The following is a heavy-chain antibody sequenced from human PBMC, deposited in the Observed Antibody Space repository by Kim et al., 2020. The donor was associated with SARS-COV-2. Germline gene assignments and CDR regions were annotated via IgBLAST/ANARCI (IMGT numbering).Heavy chain of an antibody. J-gene: IGHJ1*01. V-gene: IGHV3-33*01. CDR3: ARDILYDSSGYYYVYSPEYFQH. Sequence: GGSLRLSCAASGFTFSSYGMHWVRQAPGKGLEWVAVIWYDGSNKDYADSVKGRFTISRDNSKNTLYLQMNSLRAEDTAVYYCARDILYDSSGYYYVYSPEYFQHWGQGTLVTVSS. CDR2: IWYDGSNK. CDR1: GFTFSSYG. D-gene: IGHD3-22*01.